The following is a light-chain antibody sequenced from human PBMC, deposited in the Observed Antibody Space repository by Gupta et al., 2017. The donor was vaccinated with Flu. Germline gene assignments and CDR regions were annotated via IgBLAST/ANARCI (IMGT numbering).Light chain of an antibody. Sequence: TISCTLSSGSIASNYVQWSQQRPGSSPTTLIYVDHQRPSGVPVRFSGSIDSSSNSASLTISGLQTEDEADYYCQSYDSNNGGVVFGGGTKLTVL. V-gene: IGLV6-57*01. CDR3: QSYDSNNGGVV. CDR2: VDH. J-gene: IGLJ3*02. CDR1: SGSIASNY.